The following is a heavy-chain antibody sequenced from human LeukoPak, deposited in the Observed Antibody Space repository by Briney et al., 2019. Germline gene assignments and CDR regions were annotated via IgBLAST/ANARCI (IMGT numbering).Heavy chain of an antibody. CDR2: LNGGSGAT. J-gene: IGHJ5*02. V-gene: IGHV1-3*01. CDR1: GYTLTSYA. Sequence: ASVKVSCKASGYTLTSYAIHWVRQAPGQMLEWMGWLNGGSGATKYSQKFQGRVTITRATSATTAYMELSSMRSEDTAVYYCAIERWGSFNWFDPWGRGTLVTVSS. CDR3: AIERWGSFNWFDP. D-gene: IGHD3-16*01.